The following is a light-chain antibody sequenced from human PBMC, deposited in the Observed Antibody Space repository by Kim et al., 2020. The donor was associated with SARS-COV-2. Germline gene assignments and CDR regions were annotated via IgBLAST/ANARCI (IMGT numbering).Light chain of an antibody. CDR1: QGISSY. J-gene: IGKJ2*01. V-gene: IGKV1-9*01. Sequence: IQLTQSPSSLSASVGDRVTITCRASQGISSYLAWYQQKPGKAPKLLIYAASTLQSGVPSRFSGSGYGTDFTLTISSLQPEDFATYYCQQLNSYPMYTFGQGTKLEI. CDR2: AAS. CDR3: QQLNSYPMYT.